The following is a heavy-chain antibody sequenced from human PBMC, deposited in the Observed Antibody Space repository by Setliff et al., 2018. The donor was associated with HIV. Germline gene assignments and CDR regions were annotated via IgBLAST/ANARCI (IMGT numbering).Heavy chain of an antibody. CDR2: STPFNDNT. J-gene: IGHJ3*01. CDR3: ARSSRANEAFDV. CDR1: GYTFTDHY. V-gene: IGHV1-45*02. Sequence: ASVKVSCKASGYTFTDHYLHWVRQAPGQALEWMGWSTPFNDNTNYAQKYRGRISITRDRSTSTAYMELSSLRSEDTGMYYCARSSRANEAFDVWGQGTMVTVSS.